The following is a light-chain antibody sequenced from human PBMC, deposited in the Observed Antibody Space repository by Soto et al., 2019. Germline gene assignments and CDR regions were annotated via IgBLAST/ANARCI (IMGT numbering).Light chain of an antibody. CDR3: QQSYSTPYT. J-gene: IGKJ2*01. V-gene: IGKV1-39*01. CDR1: QSISSY. Sequence: DIQMTQSPSSLSASVGDRVTITFRASQSISSYLNWYQQKPGKAPKLLIYAASSLQHGVPSRFSGSGSGTDFTLTIGSLQPEDFETYYCQQSYSTPYTFGQGNKLEIK. CDR2: AAS.